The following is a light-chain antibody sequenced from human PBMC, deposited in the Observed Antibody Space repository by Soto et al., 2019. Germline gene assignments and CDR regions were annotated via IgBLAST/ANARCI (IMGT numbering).Light chain of an antibody. CDR1: SSDVGGYNY. Sequence: QSALTQPASVSGSPGQSITMSCTGTSSDVGGYNYVSWYQQHPGKAPKLIIYGVINRPSGVSNRFSGSRSGNTASLTISGLQAQDEAHYFCNSYTPDDTQIFGGGTKVTVL. CDR2: GVI. J-gene: IGLJ2*01. V-gene: IGLV2-14*01. CDR3: NSYTPDDTQI.